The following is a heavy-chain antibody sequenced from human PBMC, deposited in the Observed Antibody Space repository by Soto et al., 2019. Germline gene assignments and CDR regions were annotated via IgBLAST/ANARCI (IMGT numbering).Heavy chain of an antibody. D-gene: IGHD3-9*01. V-gene: IGHV1-2*04. CDR3: ARGEGVLRYFDWLSKEGWFDP. CDR1: GYTFTGYY. CDR2: INPNSGGT. Sequence: QVQLVQSGAEVKKPGASVKVSCKASGYTFTGYYMHWVRQAPGQGLEWMGWINPNSGGTNYAQKFQGWVTMTRDTSISTAYMELSGRRSEDTAVYYWARGEGVLRYFDWLSKEGWFDPWGQGTLVTVSS. J-gene: IGHJ5*02.